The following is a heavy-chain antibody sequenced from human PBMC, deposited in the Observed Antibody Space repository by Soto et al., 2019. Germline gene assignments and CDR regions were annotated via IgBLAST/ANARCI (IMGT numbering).Heavy chain of an antibody. CDR1: GGTFSSYT. J-gene: IGHJ4*02. V-gene: IGHV1-69*02. CDR2: IIPILGIA. D-gene: IGHD6-13*01. Sequence: QVQLVQSGAEVKKPGSSVKVSCKASGGTFSSYTISWVRQAPGQGLEWMGRIIPILGIANYAQKFQGRVTITADKSTSTAYMELSSLRSEDTAAYYCARAPGVAAAGTFDYWGQGTLVTVSS. CDR3: ARAPGVAAAGTFDY.